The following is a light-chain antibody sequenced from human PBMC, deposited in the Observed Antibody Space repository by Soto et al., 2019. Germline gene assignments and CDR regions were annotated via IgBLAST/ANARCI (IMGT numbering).Light chain of an antibody. CDR3: QHYGTSWT. J-gene: IGKJ1*01. CDR2: GAS. V-gene: IGKV3-20*01. Sequence: EIVLTQSPDTLSLSPGERATLSCRASQSVSSSYLAWYQQKPGQTPRLLIYGASSRATGIPDRFSGSGSGTDFTLTIARVEPEEFAVFYCQHYGTSWTFGQGTKVEIK. CDR1: QSVSSSY.